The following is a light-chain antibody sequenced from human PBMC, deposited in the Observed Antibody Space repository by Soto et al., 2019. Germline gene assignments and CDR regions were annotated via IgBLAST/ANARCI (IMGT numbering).Light chain of an antibody. CDR1: QSISSW. CDR3: QQYNSYSST. J-gene: IGKJ4*02. CDR2: DAS. V-gene: IGKV1-5*01. Sequence: DIQMTQSPSTLSASVGDRVTITCRASQSISSWLAWYQQKPGKAPKLLIYDASSLESGVPSRFSGSGSGTEFTLTISSLQPDDFATYYCQQYNSYSSTFGGGTKVAIK.